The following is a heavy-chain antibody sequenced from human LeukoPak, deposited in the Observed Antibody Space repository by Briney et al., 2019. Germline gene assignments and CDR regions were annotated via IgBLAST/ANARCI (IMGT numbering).Heavy chain of an antibody. J-gene: IGHJ5*02. CDR1: GFTFSSYG. D-gene: IGHD3-10*01. V-gene: IGHV3-33*06. CDR2: IWYDGSNK. Sequence: GRSLRLSCAASGFTFSSYGMHWVRQAPGKGLEWVAVIWYDGSNKYYADSVKGRFTISRDNSKNTLYLQMNSLRAEDTALYYCAKDNGFGELYWFDPWGQGTLVTVSS. CDR3: AKDNGFGELYWFDP.